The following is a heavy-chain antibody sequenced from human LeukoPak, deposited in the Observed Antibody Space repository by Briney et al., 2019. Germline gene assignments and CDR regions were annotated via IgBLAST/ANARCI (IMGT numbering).Heavy chain of an antibody. V-gene: IGHV1-69*06. Sequence: SVKVSCKASGGTFSSYAISWVRQAPGQGLEWMGGIIPIFGTANYAQKFQGRVTITADKSTSTAYMELSSLRSEDTAVFYCARDRYCSGGSCYGFDYWGQGTLVTVSS. D-gene: IGHD2-15*01. CDR3: ARDRYCSGGSCYGFDY. CDR2: IIPIFGTA. CDR1: GGTFSSYA. J-gene: IGHJ4*02.